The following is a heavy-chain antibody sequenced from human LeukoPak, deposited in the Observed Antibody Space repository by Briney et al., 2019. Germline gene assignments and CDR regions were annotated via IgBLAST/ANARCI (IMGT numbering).Heavy chain of an antibody. Sequence: ASVKVSRKTSGYTFTSYYIHWLRQAPGQRFEWMGWGDPKSGATKYEHFQGRVTMTRDTSISTAYMELSRLTSDDTAVYYCARGNFYDNKGYSPELRYWGQGTLVTVSS. V-gene: IGHV1-2*02. CDR3: ARGNFYDNKGYSPELRY. CDR1: GYTFTSYY. J-gene: IGHJ4*02. CDR2: GDPKSGAT. D-gene: IGHD3-10*01.